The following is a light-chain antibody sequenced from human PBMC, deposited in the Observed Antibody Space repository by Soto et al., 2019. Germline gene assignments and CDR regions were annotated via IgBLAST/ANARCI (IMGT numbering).Light chain of an antibody. CDR1: QSISSR. V-gene: IGKV1-5*03. J-gene: IGKJ1*01. CDR2: KAS. CDR3: QQYNSYPWT. Sequence: DIKMTQSPSTLSASVGDRVTITCRASQSISSRLAWYQQKQGKAPKLLIYKASSLESGVPSRFSGSGSGTEFTLTISSLQPDYFATYYFQQYNSYPWTFGQGTKVEIK.